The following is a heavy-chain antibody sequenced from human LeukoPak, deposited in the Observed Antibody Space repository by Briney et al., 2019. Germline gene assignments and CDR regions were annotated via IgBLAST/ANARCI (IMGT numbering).Heavy chain of an antibody. V-gene: IGHV1-2*02. CDR3: ARMVTPSLDDY. CDR2: INPNSGGT. Sequence: GASVKVSCKAAGYTFTGYDMHWVRQAPGQGLELMGWINPNSGGTNYAQKFQGRVTMTRDTPISTAYMGLSRLRSDDTAVYYCARMVTPSLDDYWGQGTLVTVSS. D-gene: IGHD3-16*01. CDR1: GYTFTGYD. J-gene: IGHJ4*02.